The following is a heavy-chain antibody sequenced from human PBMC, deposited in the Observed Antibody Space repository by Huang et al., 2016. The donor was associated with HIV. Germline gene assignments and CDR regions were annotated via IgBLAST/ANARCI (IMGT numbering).Heavy chain of an antibody. CDR3: ATVDYYDTSGPQRGYFDN. J-gene: IGHJ4*02. CDR1: GGSFRNFA. Sequence: QVQLVQSGAEVKKPGSSVKVSCKASGGSFRNFAIGWVRQAPGQGLEWMGGSIPTVGTANYAQKFQGRVTSIADESTSTAYMELSSLRSEDTAVYYCATVDYYDTSGPQRGYFDNWGQGTLVTVSS. CDR2: SIPTVGTA. D-gene: IGHD3-22*01. V-gene: IGHV1-69*01.